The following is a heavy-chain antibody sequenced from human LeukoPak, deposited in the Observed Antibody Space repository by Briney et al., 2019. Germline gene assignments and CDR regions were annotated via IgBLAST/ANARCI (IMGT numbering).Heavy chain of an antibody. J-gene: IGHJ3*02. Sequence: PSETLSLTCTVSGGSISSYYWSWIRQPPGKGLEWIGYIYYSGSTNYNPSLKSRVTISVDTSKNQFSLKLSSVTAADTAVYYCARDSDDSSGPSAALDIWGQGTMVTVSS. V-gene: IGHV4-59*01. CDR3: ARDSDDSSGPSAALDI. CDR2: IYYSGST. D-gene: IGHD3-22*01. CDR1: GGSISSYY.